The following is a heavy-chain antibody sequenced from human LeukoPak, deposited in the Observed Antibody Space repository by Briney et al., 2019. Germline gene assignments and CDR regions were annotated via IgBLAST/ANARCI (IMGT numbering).Heavy chain of an antibody. V-gene: IGHV6-1*01. CDR2: TYYRSKWYN. CDR1: GDSVSSNSAA. Sequence: SQTLSLTCAISGDSVSSNSAAWNWIRQSPSRGLEWPGRTYYRSKWYNDYAVSVKSRITINPDTSKNQFSLQLNSVTPEDTAVYYCARSIITMVRGVIHHYYYYYGMDVWGKGTTVTVSS. J-gene: IGHJ6*04. D-gene: IGHD3-10*01. CDR3: ARSIITMVRGVIHHYYYYYGMDV.